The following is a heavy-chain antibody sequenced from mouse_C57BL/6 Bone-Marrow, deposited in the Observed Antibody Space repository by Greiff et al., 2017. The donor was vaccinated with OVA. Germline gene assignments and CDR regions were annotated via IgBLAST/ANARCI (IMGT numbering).Heavy chain of an antibody. Sequence: VQLKESGGGLVQPGGSLKLSCAASGFTFSDYYMYWVRQTPEKRLEWVAYISNGGGSTYYPDTVKGRFTISRDNAKNTLYLQMSRLKSEDTAMYYCARRYYYGSAMDYWGQGTSVTVSS. CDR1: GFTFSDYY. J-gene: IGHJ4*01. CDR2: ISNGGGST. D-gene: IGHD1-1*01. CDR3: ARRYYYGSAMDY. V-gene: IGHV5-12*01.